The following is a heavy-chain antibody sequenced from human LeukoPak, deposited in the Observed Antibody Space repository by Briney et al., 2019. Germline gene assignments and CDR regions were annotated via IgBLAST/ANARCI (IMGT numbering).Heavy chain of an antibody. J-gene: IGHJ4*02. CDR3: ARDYYGSGSYLSLERPAFDY. Sequence: PSETLSLTCTVSGGSISSYYWSWIRQPAGKGLEWIGRIYTSGSTNYNPPLKSRVTMSVDTSKNQFSLKLSSVTAADTAVYYCARDYYGSGSYLSLERPAFDYWGQGTLVTVSS. V-gene: IGHV4-4*07. CDR2: IYTSGST. CDR1: GGSISSYY. D-gene: IGHD3-10*01.